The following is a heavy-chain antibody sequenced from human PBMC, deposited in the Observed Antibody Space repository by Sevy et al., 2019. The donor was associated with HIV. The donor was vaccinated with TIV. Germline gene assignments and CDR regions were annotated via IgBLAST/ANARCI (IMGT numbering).Heavy chain of an antibody. J-gene: IGHJ4*02. CDR3: AREKYQLLYYFDY. Sequence: GGSLRLSCAASGFTFSSYGMHWVRQAPGKGLEWVAVIWYDGSNKYVADSVKGRFTISRDNSKNTLYLQMNSLRAEDTAVYYCAREKYQLLYYFDYWGQGTLVTVSS. CDR2: IWYDGSNK. V-gene: IGHV3-33*01. CDR1: GFTFSSYG. D-gene: IGHD2-2*01.